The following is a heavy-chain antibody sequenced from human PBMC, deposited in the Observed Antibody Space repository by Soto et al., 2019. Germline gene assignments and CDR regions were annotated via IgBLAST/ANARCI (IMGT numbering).Heavy chain of an antibody. Sequence: SETLSLTCTVSVGSISSSSSYWGWIRTHPGTGLEWIGSIFYSGSTYYNPSLKSRVTISVDTSKNQFSLKLSSVTAADTAVYYCARFRQYYYDSSGYYYAGDAFDIWGQGTMVT. CDR1: VGSISSSSSY. CDR2: IFYSGST. D-gene: IGHD3-22*01. J-gene: IGHJ3*02. CDR3: ARFRQYYYDSSGYYYAGDAFDI. V-gene: IGHV4-39*01.